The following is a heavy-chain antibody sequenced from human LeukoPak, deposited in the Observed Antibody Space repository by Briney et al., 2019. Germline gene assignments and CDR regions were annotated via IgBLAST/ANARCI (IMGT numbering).Heavy chain of an antibody. D-gene: IGHD6-19*01. CDR2: VNPNSGGT. Sequence: ASVKVSCKASGYTFTGYYMHWVRQAPGQGLEWMGWVNPNSGGTNYAQKFQGRVTMTRDTSINTAYMELSRLSSDDTAVYYCVPTNGWHYYFDYWGQGTLVTVSS. CDR1: GYTFTGYY. J-gene: IGHJ4*02. V-gene: IGHV1-2*02. CDR3: VPTNGWHYYFDY.